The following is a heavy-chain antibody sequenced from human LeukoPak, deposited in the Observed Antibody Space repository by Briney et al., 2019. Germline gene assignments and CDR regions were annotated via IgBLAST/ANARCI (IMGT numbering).Heavy chain of an antibody. Sequence: GGSLRLSCAASGFTLSTYGMHWVRQAPGKGLEWATFIRSDGNEKYYADSVKGRFTISRDNSKSTLYLQMNSLRAEDTAVYYCAQERDRRGYFDYWGQGTLVTVSS. CDR2: IRSDGNEK. CDR1: GFTLSTYG. V-gene: IGHV3-30*02. J-gene: IGHJ4*02. CDR3: AQERDRRGYFDY. D-gene: IGHD2-15*01.